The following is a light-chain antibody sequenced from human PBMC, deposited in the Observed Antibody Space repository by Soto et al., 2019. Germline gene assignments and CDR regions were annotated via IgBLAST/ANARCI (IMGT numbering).Light chain of an antibody. V-gene: IGKV3-15*01. CDR1: QSVNSN. Sequence: EKVMTQSPAALSVSPGERATLSCRASQSVNSNLAWYQQKPGQAPRLLLYGASTRATGIPARFSGSASGTEFTLTISRQQSEDSAVYYCQQYNDWPLTFGGGTMVEIK. CDR2: GAS. CDR3: QQYNDWPLT. J-gene: IGKJ4*01.